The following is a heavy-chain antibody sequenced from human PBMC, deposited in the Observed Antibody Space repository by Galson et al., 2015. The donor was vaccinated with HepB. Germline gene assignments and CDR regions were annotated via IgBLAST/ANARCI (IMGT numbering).Heavy chain of an antibody. V-gene: IGHV1-46*01. Sequence: SVKVSCKASGYTFTSYYMHWVRQAPGQGLEWMGIINPSGGSTSYAQKFQGRVTMTRDTSTSTVYMELSSLKAEDTAVYYCARDYPPVAGTFDYWGQGTLVTVSS. J-gene: IGHJ4*02. D-gene: IGHD6-19*01. CDR1: GYTFTSYY. CDR2: INPSGGST. CDR3: ARDYPPVAGTFDY.